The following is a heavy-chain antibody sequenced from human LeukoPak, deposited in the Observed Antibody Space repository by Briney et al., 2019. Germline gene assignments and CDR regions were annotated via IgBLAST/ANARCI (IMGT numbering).Heavy chain of an antibody. CDR2: ISWNSGSI. D-gene: IGHD3-10*01. CDR3: AKTDYYGSGSYYHY. J-gene: IGHJ4*02. V-gene: IGHV3-9*01. Sequence: GGSLRLSCAASGFTFDDYAVHWVRQAPGKGLEWVSGISWNSGSIGYADSVKGRFTISRDNAKNSLYLQMNSLRAEDTALYYCAKTDYYGSGSYYHYWGQGTLVTVSS. CDR1: GFTFDDYA.